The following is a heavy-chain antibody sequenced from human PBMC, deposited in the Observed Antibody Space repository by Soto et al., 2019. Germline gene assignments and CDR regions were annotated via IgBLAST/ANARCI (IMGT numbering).Heavy chain of an antibody. J-gene: IGHJ6*02. CDR2: SNAGNGNT. CDR1: GYTFTSYA. D-gene: IGHD6-19*01. V-gene: IGHV1-3*01. Sequence: GASVKVSCKASGYTFTSYAMHWVRQAPGQRLEWMGWSNAGNGNTKYSQKFQGRVTITRDTSASTAYMELSSLRSEDTAVYYCASVVGWSYYYGMDVWGQGTTVTVSS. CDR3: ASVVGWSYYYGMDV.